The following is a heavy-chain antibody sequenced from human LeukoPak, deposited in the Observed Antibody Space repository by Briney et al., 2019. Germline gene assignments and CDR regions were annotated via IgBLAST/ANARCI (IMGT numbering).Heavy chain of an antibody. D-gene: IGHD3-10*01. CDR1: GYTFTNYV. J-gene: IGHJ6*02. Sequence: ASVKVSCKASGYTFTNYVISWVRQAPGQGLEWMGWISAYNGNTNYTQKLQGRVTMTTDTSTSTAYMELRSLRSDDTAVYYCARTPVGTMVRGGLYYYGMDVWGQGTTVTVSS. CDR2: ISAYNGNT. CDR3: ARTPVGTMVRGGLYYYGMDV. V-gene: IGHV1-18*01.